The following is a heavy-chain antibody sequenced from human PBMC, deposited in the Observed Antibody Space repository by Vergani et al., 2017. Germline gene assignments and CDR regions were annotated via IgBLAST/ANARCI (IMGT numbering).Heavy chain of an antibody. D-gene: IGHD3-3*01. CDR1: GFTFSNAW. CDR2: IKSKTDGGTT. J-gene: IGHJ6*03. V-gene: IGHV3-15*01. CDR3: TTGQNVLRFLVWLREAPSYYYYYMDV. Sequence: VQLVESGGNVVQSGTSLRLSCAASGFTFSNAWMSWVRQAPGKGLEWVGRIKSKTDGGTTDYAAPVKGRFTISRDDSKNTLYLQMNSLKTEDTAVYYCTTGQNVLRFLVWLREAPSYYYYYMDVWGKGTTVTVSS.